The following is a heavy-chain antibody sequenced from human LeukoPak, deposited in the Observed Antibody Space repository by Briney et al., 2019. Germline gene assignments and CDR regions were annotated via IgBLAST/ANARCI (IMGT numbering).Heavy chain of an antibody. CDR2: IKQDGSEK. V-gene: IGHV3-7*01. J-gene: IGHJ4*02. Sequence: QPGGSLRLSCAGSGFIFISYWMSWVRQAPGEGLEWVANIKQDGSEKYYVDSVKGRFTISRDNAKNSLYLQMNSLRAEDTAVYYCARDFEFGSAAGTPNWGQGTLVTVSS. D-gene: IGHD6-13*01. CDR1: GFIFISYW. CDR3: ARDFEFGSAAGTPN.